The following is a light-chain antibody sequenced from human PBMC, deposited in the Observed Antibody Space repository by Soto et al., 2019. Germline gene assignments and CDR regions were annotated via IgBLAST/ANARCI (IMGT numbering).Light chain of an antibody. J-gene: IGLJ1*01. CDR3: SSYTSSSTL. CDR2: AVT. CDR1: SSDVGGYNY. V-gene: IGLV2-14*01. Sequence: QSALTQPASVSGSPGQSITISCTGTSSDVGGYNYVSWYQQHPGKAPKLMIYAVTARPSGVSSRFSGSKSGNTASLTISGLQAEDEADYYCSSYTSSSTLFGTGTKLTVL.